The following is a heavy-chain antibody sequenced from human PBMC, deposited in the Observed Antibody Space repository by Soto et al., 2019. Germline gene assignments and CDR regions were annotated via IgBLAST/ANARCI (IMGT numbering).Heavy chain of an antibody. CDR3: ARGDPDYSSKGRDWFDP. CDR1: GGTFSSYA. CDR2: IIPIFGTA. V-gene: IGHV1-69*13. Sequence: SVEVSCKASGGTFSSYAISWVRQAPGQGLEWMGGIIPIFGTANYAQKFQGRVTITADESTSTAYMELSSLRSEDTAVYYCARGDPDYSSKGRDWFDPWGQGTLVTVSS. J-gene: IGHJ5*02. D-gene: IGHD6-13*01.